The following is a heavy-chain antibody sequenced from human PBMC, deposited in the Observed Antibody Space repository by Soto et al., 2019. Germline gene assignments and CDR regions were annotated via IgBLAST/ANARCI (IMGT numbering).Heavy chain of an antibody. J-gene: IGHJ6*02. V-gene: IGHV4-31*03. CDR3: ARAGWNYPLPMDV. D-gene: IGHD1-7*01. CDR2: IYYSGST. Sequence: QVQLQESGPGLVKPSQTLSLTCTVSGGSISSGGYYWSWIRQHPGKGLEWIGYIYYSGSTYYNPSLKRRVTISVDTSKNQFSLKLSSVTAADTAVYYCARAGWNYPLPMDVWGQGTTVTVSS. CDR1: GGSISSGGYY.